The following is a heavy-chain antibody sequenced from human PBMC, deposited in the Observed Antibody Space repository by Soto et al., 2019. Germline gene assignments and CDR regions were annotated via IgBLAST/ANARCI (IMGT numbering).Heavy chain of an antibody. V-gene: IGHV4-59*01. J-gene: IGHJ6*02. CDR2: IYYSGST. CDR1: GGSISSYY. Sequence: PSETLSLTCTVSGGSISSYYWSWIRQPPGKGLEWIGYIYYSGSTNYNPSLKSRVTISVDTSKNQFSLKLSSVTAADTAVYYCARANYDILTGYSLSMEVWGQGTTVTVSS. CDR3: ARANYDILTGYSLSMEV. D-gene: IGHD3-9*01.